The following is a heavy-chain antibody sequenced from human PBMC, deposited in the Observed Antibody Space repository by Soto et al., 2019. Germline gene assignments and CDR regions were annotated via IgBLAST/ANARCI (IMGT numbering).Heavy chain of an antibody. CDR2: IVVGSGNT. J-gene: IGHJ4*02. CDR3: AAIGGDLGEFYFDY. D-gene: IGHD2-21*02. CDR1: GFTFTSSA. V-gene: IGHV1-58*02. Sequence: ASVKVSCKASGFTFTSSAMQWVRQARGQRLEWIGWIVVGSGNTNYAQKFQERVTITRDMSTSTAYMELSSLRSEDTAVYYCAAIGGDLGEFYFDYWGQGTLVTVSS.